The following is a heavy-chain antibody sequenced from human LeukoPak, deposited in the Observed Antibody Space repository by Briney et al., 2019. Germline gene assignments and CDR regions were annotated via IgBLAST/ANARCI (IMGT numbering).Heavy chain of an antibody. V-gene: IGHV3-23*01. CDR3: ARRNPWFDP. Sequence: GGSLRLSCAASGFTFSSYGMSWVRQAPGKGLEWVSAISGSGGATYYADSVKGRFTISRDNSRNTLYLQMSSLRAEDTAVYYCARRNPWFDPWGQGALVTVSS. J-gene: IGHJ5*02. CDR2: ISGSGGAT. CDR1: GFTFSSYG.